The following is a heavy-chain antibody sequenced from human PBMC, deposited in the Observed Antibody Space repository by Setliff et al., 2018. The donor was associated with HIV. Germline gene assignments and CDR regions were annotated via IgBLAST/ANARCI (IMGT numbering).Heavy chain of an antibody. CDR1: GFIFTNHW. J-gene: IGHJ4*02. Sequence: GGSLRLSCAASGFIFTNHWMHWARQAPGKGLVWVSRINSDGSSADYADSVKGRFTISRDNAKNTLYPQTSSLRADDTAVYYCARDADPHIGMAGDSFDYWGQGTLVTVSS. CDR2: INSDGSSA. CDR3: ARDADPHIGMAGDSFDY. V-gene: IGHV3-74*01. D-gene: IGHD6-19*01.